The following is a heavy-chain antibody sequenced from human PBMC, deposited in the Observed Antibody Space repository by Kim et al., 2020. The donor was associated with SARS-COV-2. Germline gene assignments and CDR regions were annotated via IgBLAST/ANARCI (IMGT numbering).Heavy chain of an antibody. J-gene: IGHJ4*02. Sequence: SETLSLTCTVSGGSISSYYWSWIRQPAGKGLEWIGRIYTSGSTNYNPSLKSRVTMSVDTSKNQFSLKLSSVTAADTAVYYCARDPIYGSGSYVDYWGQGTLVTVSS. V-gene: IGHV4-4*07. CDR2: IYTSGST. D-gene: IGHD3-10*01. CDR1: GGSISSYY. CDR3: ARDPIYGSGSYVDY.